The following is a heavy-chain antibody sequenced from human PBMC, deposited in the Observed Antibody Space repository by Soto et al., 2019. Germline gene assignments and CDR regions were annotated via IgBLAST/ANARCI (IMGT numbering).Heavy chain of an antibody. V-gene: IGHV4-61*01. J-gene: IGHJ6*02. CDR1: GGSVSSGSYY. CDR2: IYYSGST. CDR3: ARDKTIFGVAYHYYYYYGMDV. Sequence: SETLSLTCTVSGGSVSSGSYYWSWIRQPPGKGLEWIGYIYYSGSTNYNPSLKSRVTVSVDASKNQFSLKLSSVTAADTAVYYCARDKTIFGVAYHYYYYYGMDVWGQGTTVTV. D-gene: IGHD3-3*01.